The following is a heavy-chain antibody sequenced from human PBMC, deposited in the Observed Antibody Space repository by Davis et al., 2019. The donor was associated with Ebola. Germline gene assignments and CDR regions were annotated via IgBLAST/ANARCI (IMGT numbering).Heavy chain of an antibody. D-gene: IGHD3-9*01. V-gene: IGHV1-18*01. CDR2: INSNNGDT. CDR3: AREFLVTGYKCADL. CDR1: GYTFTSYG. Sequence: GESLKISCKGSGYTFTSYGISWVRQAPGQGLEWMGRINSNNGDTNYAQKFQGRVTMTRDTSITTTYMELSSLRTDDTAIYYCAREFLVTGYKCADLWGQGTLVTVSS. J-gene: IGHJ5*02.